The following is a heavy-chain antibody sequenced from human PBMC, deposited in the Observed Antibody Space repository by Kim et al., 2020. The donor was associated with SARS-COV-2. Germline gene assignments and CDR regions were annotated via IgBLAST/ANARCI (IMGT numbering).Heavy chain of an antibody. D-gene: IGHD6-6*01. J-gene: IGHJ5*02. CDR3: ARGDSSSSFDP. V-gene: IGHV1-46*01. Sequence: NSAQKFQGRVTMTRDTSTTTVYMELSSLRSEDTAVYYCARGDSSSSFDPWGQGTLVTVSS.